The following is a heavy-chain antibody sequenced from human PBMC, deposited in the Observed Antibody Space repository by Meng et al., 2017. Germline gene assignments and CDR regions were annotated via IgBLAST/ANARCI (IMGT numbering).Heavy chain of an antibody. J-gene: IGHJ4*02. CDR2: IRSKANNYAT. Sequence: EVQLVESGGGLVPPGGSLKLSCAASGFTFSGSAMHWVRQSSGKGLEWVGRIRSKANNYATAYAASVIGRFTISRDDSKNTAYFQMNSLKTEDTAVYYCSRLETTAFDYWGQGILVTVSS. V-gene: IGHV3-73*02. CDR1: GFTFSGSA. D-gene: IGHD4-17*01. CDR3: SRLETTAFDY.